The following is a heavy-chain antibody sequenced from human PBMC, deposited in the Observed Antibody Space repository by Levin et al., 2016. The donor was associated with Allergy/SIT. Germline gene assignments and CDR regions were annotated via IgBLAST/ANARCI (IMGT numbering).Heavy chain of an antibody. Sequence: SETLSLTCTVSGGSVSSTSDYWSWIRQPPVKGLEWIGFIYYSGSTNYNPSLKSRVTISVDMSKNQFSLKLSSVTAADTAVYYCVRLQRYSLNYWGQGTLVTVSS. D-gene: IGHD5-18*01. CDR2: IYYSGST. CDR1: GGSVSSTSDY. J-gene: IGHJ4*02. CDR3: VRLQRYSLNY. V-gene: IGHV4-61*01.